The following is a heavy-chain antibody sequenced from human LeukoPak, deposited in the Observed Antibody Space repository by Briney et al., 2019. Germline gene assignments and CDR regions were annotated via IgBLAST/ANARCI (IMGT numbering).Heavy chain of an antibody. J-gene: IGHJ4*02. CDR2: ISGSGGST. CDR3: AKKLENYDSSGYVSEYYFDY. D-gene: IGHD3-22*01. Sequence: GGSLRLSCAASGFTFSSYAMSWVRQAPGKGLEWVSAISGSGGSTYYADSVKGRFTISRDNSKNTPYLQMNSLRAEDTAVYYCAKKLENYDSSGYVSEYYFDYWGQGTLVTVSS. V-gene: IGHV3-23*01. CDR1: GFTFSSYA.